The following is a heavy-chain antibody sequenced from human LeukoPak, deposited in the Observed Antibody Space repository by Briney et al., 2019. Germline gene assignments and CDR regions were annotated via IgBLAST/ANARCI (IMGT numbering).Heavy chain of an antibody. J-gene: IGHJ6*02. CDR3: VRGRDYYYGLDV. CDR2: MNPNSGVT. Sequence: ASVKVSCKTSGYTFTSYDINWVRQAPGQGLKYMGWMNPNSGVTTNAKKFQGRVSMTRDTSTTTAYMEVRGLRSDDTAVYYCVRGRDYYYGLDVWGQGTTVIVSS. CDR1: GYTFTSYD. V-gene: IGHV1-8*01.